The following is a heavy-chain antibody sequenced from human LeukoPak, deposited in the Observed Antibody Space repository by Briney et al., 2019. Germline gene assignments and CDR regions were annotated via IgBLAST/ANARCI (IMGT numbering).Heavy chain of an antibody. D-gene: IGHD2/OR15-2a*01. J-gene: IGHJ2*01. Sequence: AGGSLRLSCAASGFTFSNYGMHWVRQTPGKGLEWVTVIAHDGSVQYYTDSVKGRFTISRDDSKNTLYLQMNSLRAEDTAIYYCAKEKVPISMPAWYFDLWGRGTLVTVSS. V-gene: IGHV3-30*18. CDR3: AKEKVPISMPAWYFDL. CDR1: GFTFSNYG. CDR2: IAHDGSVQ.